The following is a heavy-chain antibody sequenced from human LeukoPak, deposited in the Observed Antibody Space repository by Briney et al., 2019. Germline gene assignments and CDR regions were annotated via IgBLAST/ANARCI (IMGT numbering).Heavy chain of an antibody. CDR2: ISGSGGST. CDR3: AKTYYYDSSGCIFDY. V-gene: IGHV3-23*01. CDR1: GFTFSSYA. D-gene: IGHD3-22*01. J-gene: IGHJ4*02. Sequence: PGGSLRLSCAASGFTFSSYAMSWVRQAPGKGLEWVSAISGSGGSTYYADSVKGRFTISRDNSKNTLYLQMNSLRAEDTAVYYCAKTYYYDSSGCIFDYWGQGTLVTVSS.